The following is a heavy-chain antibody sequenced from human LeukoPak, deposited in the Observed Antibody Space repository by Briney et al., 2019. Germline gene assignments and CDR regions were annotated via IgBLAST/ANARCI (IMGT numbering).Heavy chain of an antibody. J-gene: IGHJ4*02. V-gene: IGHV3-30*04. CDR3: ARDPATMVRGIVDY. CDR2: ISYDGSNK. CDR1: GLPFLSFV. Sequence: GGSRGHPCPAPGLPFLSFVLPGVRKAQGKGREWGAVISYDGSNKYYAGSVKGRFTISRDNSKNTLYLQMNSLRAEDTAVYYCARDPATMVRGIVDYWGQGTLVTVSS. D-gene: IGHD3-10*01.